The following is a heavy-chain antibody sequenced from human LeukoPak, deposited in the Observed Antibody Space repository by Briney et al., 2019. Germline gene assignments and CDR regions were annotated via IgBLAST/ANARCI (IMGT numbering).Heavy chain of an antibody. CDR1: GGSFSGYY. J-gene: IGHJ6*03. CDR2: INHSGST. CDR3: ARGGNEHPRIWGIGGRLYYYYLDV. D-gene: IGHD3-16*01. V-gene: IGHV4-34*01. Sequence: SETLSLTCAVYGGSFSGYYWSWIRQPPGKGLEWIGEINHSGSTNYNPSLKSRVTISVDTSKNQFSLKLSSVTAADTAVYYCARGGNEHPRIWGIGGRLYYYYLDVWGKGTTVTVYS.